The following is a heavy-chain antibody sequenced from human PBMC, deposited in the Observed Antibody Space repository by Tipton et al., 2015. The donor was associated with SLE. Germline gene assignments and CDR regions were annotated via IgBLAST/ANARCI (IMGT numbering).Heavy chain of an antibody. CDR1: GFTFSSYA. J-gene: IGHJ2*01. CDR3: ARDGDGDYLVGFDL. Sequence: SLRLSRAASGFTFSSYAMHWVRQAPGKGLEWVAVISYDGSNKYYADSVKGRFTISRDNSKNTLYLQMNSLRAEDTAVYYCARDGDGDYLVGFDLWGRGTLVTVSS. V-gene: IGHV3-30-3*01. CDR2: ISYDGSNK. D-gene: IGHD4-17*01.